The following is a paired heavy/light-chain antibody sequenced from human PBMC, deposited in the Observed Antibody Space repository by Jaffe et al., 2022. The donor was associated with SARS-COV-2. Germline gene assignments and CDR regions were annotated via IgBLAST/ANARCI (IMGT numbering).Heavy chain of an antibody. CDR3: ARVLIHQRMTNFFLGTTTPTPYGMDV. V-gene: IGHV4-34*01. CDR2: INHSGST. Sequence: QVQLQQWGAGLLKPSETLSLTCAVYGGSFSDYYWSWIRQPPGKRLEWIGEINHSGSTNYNPSLKSRVTISVDTSKNQFSLKLTSVTAADTAVYYCARVLIHQRMTNFFLGTTTPTPYGMDVWGQGTTVTVSS. D-gene: IGHD1-1*01. CDR1: GGSFSDYY. J-gene: IGHJ6*02.
Light chain of an antibody. CDR3: HQYYSTPWT. J-gene: IGKJ1*01. CDR1: QSVLYSSNNKNY. CDR2: WAS. Sequence: DIVMTQSPDSLAVSLGERATINCKSSQSVLYSSNNKNYLAWYQQKPGQSPKLLIYWASTRESGVPDRFSGSGSGTDFTLTISSLQAEDVAVYYCHQYYSTPWTFGQGTKVEIK. V-gene: IGKV4-1*01.